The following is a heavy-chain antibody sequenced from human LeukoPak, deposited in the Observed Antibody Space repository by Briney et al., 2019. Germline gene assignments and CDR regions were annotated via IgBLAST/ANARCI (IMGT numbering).Heavy chain of an antibody. CDR3: AKRKRDGYNSPIDY. CDR2: ISASSVRM. J-gene: IGHJ4*02. D-gene: IGHD5-24*01. Sequence: PGGSLSLSCAASGFTFSSFAMSWVRQAPGKGLEWVSGISASSVRMYYADSVKGRFTISRDNSKNTLYLQMNSLRAEDTAVYYCAKRKRDGYNSPIDYWGQGTLVTVSS. CDR1: GFTFSSFA. V-gene: IGHV3-23*01.